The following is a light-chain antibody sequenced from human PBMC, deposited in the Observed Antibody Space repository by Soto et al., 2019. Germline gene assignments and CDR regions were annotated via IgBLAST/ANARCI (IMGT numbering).Light chain of an antibody. J-gene: IGKJ1*01. CDR1: ESIDSW. Sequence: DIQMPPSPPTLPASVGAGVTITCRASESIDSWLAWHQQKPGRDPKLLISKASSLESGVPSRFSGSGFGTEFTLTISSLQPEDFATYYCKQYKGYRAVGQGTKVDIK. CDR2: KAS. V-gene: IGKV1-5*03. CDR3: KQYKGYRA.